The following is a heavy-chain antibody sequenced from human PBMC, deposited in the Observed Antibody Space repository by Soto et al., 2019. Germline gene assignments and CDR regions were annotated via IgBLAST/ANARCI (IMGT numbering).Heavy chain of an antibody. V-gene: IGHV4-59*01. Sequence: SETLSLTCIVSGGSISSYYWSWIRQSPGKGLEWIGYIYYSGSTNYNPSLKSRVTISVDTSKNQFSLKLSSVTAADTAMYYCARETLNIVGAQYYFDYWGQGTLVTVSS. CDR1: GGSISSYY. J-gene: IGHJ4*02. D-gene: IGHD1-26*01. CDR3: ARETLNIVGAQYYFDY. CDR2: IYYSGST.